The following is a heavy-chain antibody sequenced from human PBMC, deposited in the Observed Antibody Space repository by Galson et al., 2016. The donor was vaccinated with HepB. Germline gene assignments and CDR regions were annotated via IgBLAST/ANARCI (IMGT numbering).Heavy chain of an antibody. J-gene: IGHJ4*02. Sequence: ETLSLTCSVSGGSISSYYWNWIRQPPGKGLEWIGYISYSGSTNYNPSLKSRVTISVDTSKNQFSLKLNSVTAADTAVYFCARVPDRLDFYYFDYGGQGTLVAVSS. CDR3: ARVPDRLDFYYFDY. D-gene: IGHD3/OR15-3a*01. CDR1: GGSISSYY. CDR2: ISYSGST. V-gene: IGHV4-59*01.